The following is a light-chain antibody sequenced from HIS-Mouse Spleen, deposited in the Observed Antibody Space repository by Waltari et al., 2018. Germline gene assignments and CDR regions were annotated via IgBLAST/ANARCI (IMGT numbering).Light chain of an antibody. Sequence: DIVMTQSPLSLPVTPGEPASISCRSSQSLLHSNGYNYLDWYLQKPGQSPQLLIYLGANRASGGPDMFSGSGSGTDFTLKISRVEAEDVGVYYCMQALQTPFTFGPGTKVDIK. CDR3: MQALQTPFT. CDR2: LGA. V-gene: IGKV2-28*01. J-gene: IGKJ3*01. CDR1: QSLLHSNGYNY.